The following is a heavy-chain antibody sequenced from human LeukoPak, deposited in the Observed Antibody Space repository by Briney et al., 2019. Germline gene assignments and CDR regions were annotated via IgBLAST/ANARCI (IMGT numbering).Heavy chain of an antibody. V-gene: IGHV3-30*04. CDR3: APGIFDWLTREEYYFDY. D-gene: IGHD3-9*01. Sequence: PGRSLRLSCAASGFTFDDYAMHWVRQAPGKGLEWVAVISYDGSNKYYADSVKGRFTISRDNSKNTLYLQMNSLRAEDTAVYYCAPGIFDWLTREEYYFDYWGQGTLVTVSS. J-gene: IGHJ4*02. CDR1: GFTFDDYA. CDR2: ISYDGSNK.